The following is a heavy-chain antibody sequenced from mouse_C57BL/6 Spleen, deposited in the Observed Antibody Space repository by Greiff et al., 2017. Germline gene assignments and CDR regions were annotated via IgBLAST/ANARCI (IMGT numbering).Heavy chain of an antibody. CDR3: AVASHSNRAWFAY. Sequence: QVQLQQPGAELVKPGASVKLSCKASGYTFTSYWMQWVKQRPGQGLEWIGEIDPSDSYTNYNQKFKGKAKLTVDTSSSTAYMQLSSLTSEDSAVYYCAVASHSNRAWFAYWGQGTLVTVSA. J-gene: IGHJ3*01. V-gene: IGHV1-50*01. CDR2: IDPSDSYT. CDR1: GYTFTSYW. D-gene: IGHD2-5*01.